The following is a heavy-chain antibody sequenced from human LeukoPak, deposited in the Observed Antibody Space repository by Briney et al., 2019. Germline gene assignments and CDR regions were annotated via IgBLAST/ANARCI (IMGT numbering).Heavy chain of an antibody. CDR1: GGSISSSSYY. J-gene: IGHJ6*02. CDR3: ARTRMGTVNHGMDV. V-gene: IGHV4-39*07. CDR2: INHSGST. D-gene: IGHD4-11*01. Sequence: SETLSLTCTVSGGSISSSSYYWGWIRQPPGKGLEWIGEINHSGSTNYNPSLKSRVTISVDTSKNQFSLKLSSVTAADTAVYYCARTRMGTVNHGMDVWGQGTTVTVSS.